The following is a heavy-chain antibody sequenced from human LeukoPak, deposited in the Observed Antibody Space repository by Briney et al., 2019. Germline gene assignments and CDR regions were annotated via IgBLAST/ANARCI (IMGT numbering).Heavy chain of an antibody. J-gene: IGHJ5*02. D-gene: IGHD3-3*01. CDR1: GFTFNNYA. CDR3: ARTLYYDFSDPLFDP. CDR2: INGGGSS. V-gene: IGHV3-23*01. Sequence: GGSLRLSCAASGFTFNNYAMTWVRQAPGKGLEWVSVINGGGSSYYADSVKGRFTISRDNSKNTLYLQMNSLRAEDTAVYYCARTLYYDFSDPLFDPWGQGTLVTVSS.